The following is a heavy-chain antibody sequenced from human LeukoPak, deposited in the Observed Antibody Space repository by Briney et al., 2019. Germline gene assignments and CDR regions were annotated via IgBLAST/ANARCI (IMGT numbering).Heavy chain of an antibody. CDR1: GFTFSLYA. Sequence: GGSLRLSCAASGFTFSLYAMQWVRQAPGKGLEYVSGISSNGGTTYYANSVKGRFTISRDNSKNTLYLQIGSLRADDMAVYYCARVLYSSSWYSPTDYWGQGTLVTVSS. J-gene: IGHJ4*02. D-gene: IGHD6-13*01. CDR2: ISSNGGTT. V-gene: IGHV3-64*01. CDR3: ARVLYSSSWYSPTDY.